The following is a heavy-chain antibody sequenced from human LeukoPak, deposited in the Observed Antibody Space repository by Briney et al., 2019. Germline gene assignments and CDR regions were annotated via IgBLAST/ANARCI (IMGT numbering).Heavy chain of an antibody. CDR3: ARDLSYYDILTGYYRETAFDI. D-gene: IGHD3-9*01. CDR1: GGSISSYY. Sequence: SETLSLTCTVSGGSISSYYWSWIRQPPGKGLEWIGYIYYSGSTNYNPSLKSRVTISVDTSKNQFSLKLSSVTAADTAVYYCARDLSYYDILTGYYRETAFDIWGQGTMVTVSS. CDR2: IYYSGST. J-gene: IGHJ3*02. V-gene: IGHV4-59*01.